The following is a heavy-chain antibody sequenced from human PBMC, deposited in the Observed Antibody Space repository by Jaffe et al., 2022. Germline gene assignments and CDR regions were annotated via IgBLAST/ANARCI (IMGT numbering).Heavy chain of an antibody. Sequence: QVQLQESGPGLVKPSETLSLTCAVSGYSISSGYYWGWIRQPPGKGLEWIGSIYHSGSTYYNPSLKSRVTISVDTSKNQFSLKLSSVTAADTAVYYCARLCGGWLQLVPSNWYFDLWGRGTLVTVSS. CDR2: IYHSGST. D-gene: IGHD5-12*01. J-gene: IGHJ2*01. CDR1: GYSISSGYY. V-gene: IGHV4-38-2*01. CDR3: ARLCGGWLQLVPSNWYFDL.